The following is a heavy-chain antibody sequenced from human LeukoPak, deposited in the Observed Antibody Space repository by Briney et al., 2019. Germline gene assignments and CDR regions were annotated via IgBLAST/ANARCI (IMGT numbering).Heavy chain of an antibody. J-gene: IGHJ6*02. Sequence: GGSLRLSCAASGFTFSSYWMSWVRQAPGKGLEWVANIKQDGSEKYYLDSVKGRFTISKDNAKNSLYLQMNSLRAEDTALYHCARNNGMDVWGQGTTVIVSS. CDR1: GFTFSSYW. V-gene: IGHV3-7*03. CDR3: ARNNGMDV. CDR2: IKQDGSEK.